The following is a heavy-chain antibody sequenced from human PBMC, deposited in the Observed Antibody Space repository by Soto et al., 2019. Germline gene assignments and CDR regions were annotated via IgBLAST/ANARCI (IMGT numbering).Heavy chain of an antibody. CDR3: TRDYYDSSGFDY. CDR1: GFTFGDYA. J-gene: IGHJ4*02. D-gene: IGHD3-22*01. Sequence: GGSLRLSCTASGFTFGDYAMSWFRQAPGKGLEWVGFIRSKAYGGTTEYAASVKGRFTISGYDSKSIAYLQMNSLKTEDTAVYYCTRDYYDSSGFDYWGQGTLVTVS. V-gene: IGHV3-49*03. CDR2: IRSKAYGGTT.